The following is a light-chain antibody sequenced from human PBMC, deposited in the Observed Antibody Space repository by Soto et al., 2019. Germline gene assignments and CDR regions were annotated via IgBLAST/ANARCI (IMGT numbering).Light chain of an antibody. J-gene: IGLJ1*01. CDR3: CSYTTSNTRQIV. V-gene: IGLV2-14*03. Sequence: QSVLTQPASVSGSPGQSITISCTGTSSDVGGYNYVSWYQHHPGKAPKLMIYDVSNRPSGVSNRFSGSKSGNTASLTISGLQPEDEVDYYCCSYTTSNTRQIVLGTGTKVTVL. CDR1: SSDVGGYNY. CDR2: DVS.